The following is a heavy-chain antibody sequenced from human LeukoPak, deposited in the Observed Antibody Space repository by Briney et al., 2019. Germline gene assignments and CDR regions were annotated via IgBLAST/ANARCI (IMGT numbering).Heavy chain of an antibody. Sequence: PGGSLRLSCAASGFTFSSYWMSWVRQAPGKGLESVANIKQDGSEKYYVDSVKGRFTISRDNAKNSLYLQMNSLRAEDTAVYYCARDFDYYDSSGYYDYWGQGTLVTVSS. CDR2: IKQDGSEK. D-gene: IGHD3-22*01. CDR3: ARDFDYYDSSGYYDY. J-gene: IGHJ4*02. V-gene: IGHV3-7*01. CDR1: GFTFSSYW.